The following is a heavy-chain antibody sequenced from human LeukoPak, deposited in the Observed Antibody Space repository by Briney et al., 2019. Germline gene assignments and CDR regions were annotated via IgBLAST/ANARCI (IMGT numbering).Heavy chain of an antibody. CDR2: INHSGST. Sequence: SETLSLTCAVYGGSFSGYYWSWIRQPPGKGLEWIGEINHSGSTNYNPSLKSRVTISVDTSKNQFSLKLSSVTAADTAVYYCARDVVVVPAALPYYHYYYMDVWGKGTTVTVSS. CDR1: GGSFSGYY. D-gene: IGHD2-2*02. CDR3: ARDVVVVPAALPYYHYYYMDV. J-gene: IGHJ6*03. V-gene: IGHV4-34*01.